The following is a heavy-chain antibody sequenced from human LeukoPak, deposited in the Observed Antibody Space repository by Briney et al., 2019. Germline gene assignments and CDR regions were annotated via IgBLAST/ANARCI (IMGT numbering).Heavy chain of an antibody. D-gene: IGHD6-6*01. Sequence: HPGGSLRLSCVASGFTFSNAWLSWVRQAPGKGLEWVGRIKSKTHGCTTDYAAPVKGRFTISRDDSKNTLDLQMNSLKTDDTGMYYCTSSSSPGLDDWGQGTLVTVSS. J-gene: IGHJ4*02. CDR1: GFTFSNAW. CDR3: TSSSSPGLDD. CDR2: IKSKTHGCTT. V-gene: IGHV3-15*01.